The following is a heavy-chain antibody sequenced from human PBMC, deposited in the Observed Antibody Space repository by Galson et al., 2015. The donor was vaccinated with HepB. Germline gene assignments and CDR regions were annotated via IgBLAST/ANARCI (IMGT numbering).Heavy chain of an antibody. CDR1: GASVSDYY. CDR3: ARGRFWRGYYWRGEAHDYHQYMDV. V-gene: IGHV4-34*01. D-gene: IGHD3-3*01. J-gene: IGHJ6*03. Sequence: TLSLTCAVYGASVSDYYWSWIRQSPRKGLEWIGEINYSGTTKFHPSLKSRVTLSLDTSKNQFSLNLRSVTAADTAVYYCARGRFWRGYYWRGEAHDYHQYMDVWGKGTTVTVS. CDR2: INYSGTT.